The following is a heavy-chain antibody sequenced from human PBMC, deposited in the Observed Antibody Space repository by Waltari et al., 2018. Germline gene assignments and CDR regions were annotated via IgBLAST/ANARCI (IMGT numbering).Heavy chain of an antibody. J-gene: IGHJ5*02. CDR1: GYTFTGYY. CDR3: ATTALYSSSWLYWFDP. V-gene: IGHV1-2*06. D-gene: IGHD6-13*01. CDR2: INPNSGGT. Sequence: QVQLVQSGAEVTKPGASVKVSCKASGYTFTGYYMHWVRQAPGQGLEWMGRINPNSGGTNYAQKFQGRVTMTRDTSISTAYMELSRLRSDDTAVYYCATTALYSSSWLYWFDPWGQGTLVTVSS.